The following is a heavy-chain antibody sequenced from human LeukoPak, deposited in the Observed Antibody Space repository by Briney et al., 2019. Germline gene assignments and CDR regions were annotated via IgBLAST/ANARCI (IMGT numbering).Heavy chain of an antibody. CDR3: AKEKTIVAAGPSPYFFDY. V-gene: IGHV3-30*18. D-gene: IGHD6-13*01. CDR2: ISFDGSNK. Sequence: GGSLRLSCAASGFTFSSYGMHWVRQAPGKGLEWVAVISFDGSNKYYADSVKGRFTISRDNSKNTLYLQMNSLRAEDTAVYYCAKEKTIVAAGPSPYFFDYWGQGTLVTVSS. CDR1: GFTFSSYG. J-gene: IGHJ4*02.